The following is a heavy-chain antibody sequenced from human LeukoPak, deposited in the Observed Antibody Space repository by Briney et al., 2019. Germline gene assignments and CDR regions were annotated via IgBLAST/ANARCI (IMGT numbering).Heavy chain of an antibody. CDR2: IYGSDDKT. CDR1: GFTFSNYA. J-gene: IGHJ5*02. V-gene: IGHV3-23*01. CDR3: AKTQGYYDA. Sequence: PGGSLRLSCVASGFTFSNYAMSWVRQAPGKGLELVSGIYGSDDKTVYGDAVKDRFTISRDNSKNTLYLQMNSLRADDTAVYYCAKTQGYYDAWGQGALVTVSS. D-gene: IGHD2-15*01.